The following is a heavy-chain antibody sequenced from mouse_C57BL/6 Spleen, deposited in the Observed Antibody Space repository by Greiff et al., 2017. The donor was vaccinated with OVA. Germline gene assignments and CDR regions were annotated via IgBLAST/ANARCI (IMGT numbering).Heavy chain of an antibody. J-gene: IGHJ4*01. Sequence: QVTLKVCGPGILQPSQTLSLTCSFSGFSLSTFGMGVGWIRQPSGKGLEWLAHIWWDDDKYYNPALKSRHTISKDTSKNQVFLKLANVDTADTATYYCARITTVVAPYAMDYWGQGTSVTVSS. V-gene: IGHV8-8*01. CDR1: GFSLSTFGMG. CDR3: ARITTVVAPYAMDY. D-gene: IGHD1-1*01. CDR2: IWWDDDK.